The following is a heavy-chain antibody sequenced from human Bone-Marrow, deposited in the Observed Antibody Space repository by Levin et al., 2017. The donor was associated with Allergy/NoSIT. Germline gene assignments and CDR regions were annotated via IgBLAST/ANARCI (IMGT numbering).Heavy chain of an antibody. Sequence: QAGGSLILSCAVSGFTVSVNYMSWVRQAPGKGLEWVSLIYSGGTTNYADSVKGRFTISRDNSKNTLHLQMNSLRAEDTAVYYCAARNIAAPKWGQGTLVTVSS. J-gene: IGHJ4*02. V-gene: IGHV3-66*01. CDR1: GFTVSVNY. CDR3: AARNIAAPK. D-gene: IGHD6-6*01. CDR2: IYSGGTT.